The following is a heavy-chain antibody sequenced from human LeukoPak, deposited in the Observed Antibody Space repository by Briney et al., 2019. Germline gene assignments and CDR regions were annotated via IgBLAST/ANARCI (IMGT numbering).Heavy chain of an antibody. J-gene: IGHJ4*02. D-gene: IGHD6-13*01. CDR3: ARHPRKYTGSWYIVDY. V-gene: IGHV1-69*05. CDR2: IIPIFGTT. Sequence: SVKVSCKASGGTLSIYAISWVRQAPGQGLEWMGGIIPIFGTTNYAQKFQGRVTITTDESTSTVYMELSSLRSEDTAVYYCARHPRKYTGSWYIVDYWGQGTLVTVSS. CDR1: GGTLSIYA.